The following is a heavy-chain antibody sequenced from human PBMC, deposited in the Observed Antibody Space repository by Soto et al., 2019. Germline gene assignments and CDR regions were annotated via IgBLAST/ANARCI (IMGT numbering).Heavy chain of an antibody. V-gene: IGHV1-69*01. J-gene: IGHJ3*02. CDR2: IIPIFGTP. Sequence: QVQLVQSGAEVKKPGSSVKVSCKASGGTFSSYALIWVRQAPGQGLEWMGGIIPIFGTPNYAQNFQGRVAITADESTSTAYMELSSLRPEDTAVYYCARGATMVDGFDIWGQGTMVIVSS. CDR3: ARGATMVDGFDI. CDR1: GGTFSSYA. D-gene: IGHD2-8*01.